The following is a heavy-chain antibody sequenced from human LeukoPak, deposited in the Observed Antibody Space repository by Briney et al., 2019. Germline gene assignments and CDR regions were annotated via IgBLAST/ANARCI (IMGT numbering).Heavy chain of an antibody. J-gene: IGHJ6*03. CDR1: GFTVSTFA. Sequence: PGGSLRLSCAASGFTVSTFALIWVRQPPGKGLGWVSSIFPSGGEIHYADSVRGRFTISRDNGKNSLYLQMNSLRAEDTALYYCVREHYNYYMDVWGKGTTVTVSS. CDR3: VREHYNYYMDV. V-gene: IGHV3-21*04. CDR2: IFPSGGEI.